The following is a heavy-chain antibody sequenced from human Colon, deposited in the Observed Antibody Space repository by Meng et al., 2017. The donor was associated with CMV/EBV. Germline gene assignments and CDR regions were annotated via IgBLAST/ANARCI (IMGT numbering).Heavy chain of an antibody. V-gene: IGHV1-18*01. CDR3: ARDKGGYAGGGNH. CDR2: IGAHTGNT. Sequence: KAYCYRFSSYGFSWVRQAPGQGLEWMGWIGAHTGNTNYAQKFQDRVTMTTDMSTSTAYMELRSLRSDDTAVYYCARDKGGYAGGGNHWGQGTLVTVSS. D-gene: IGHD5-12*01. J-gene: IGHJ5*02. CDR1: CYRFSSYG.